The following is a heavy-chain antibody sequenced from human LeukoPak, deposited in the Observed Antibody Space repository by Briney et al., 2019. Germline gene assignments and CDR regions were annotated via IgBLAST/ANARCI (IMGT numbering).Heavy chain of an antibody. Sequence: GGSLRLSCSASGFTVSSNYLSWVRQAPGEGLDWVAVIFSGRNTYYAESVKGRFTISTDNSENKLDLQMNSLRAEDTAVYYCAKTVPGYCSGGSCLGYWGQGTLVTVPS. D-gene: IGHD2-15*01. CDR1: GFTVSSNY. J-gene: IGHJ4*02. V-gene: IGHV3-66*01. CDR2: IFSGRNT. CDR3: AKTVPGYCSGGSCLGY.